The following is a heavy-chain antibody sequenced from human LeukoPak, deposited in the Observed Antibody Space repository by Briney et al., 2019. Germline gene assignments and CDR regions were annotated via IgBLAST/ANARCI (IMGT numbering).Heavy chain of an antibody. CDR2: INTNTGNP. CDR1: GYTFTSYA. CDR3: ARKDTYYYDSSGRFDP. J-gene: IGHJ5*02. D-gene: IGHD3-22*01. Sequence: EASVKVSCKASGYTFTSYAMNWVRQAPGQGLEWMGWINTNTGNPTYAQGFTGRFVFSLDTSVSTAYLQISSLKAEDTAVYYCARKDTYYYDSSGRFDPXXQGTLVTVSS. V-gene: IGHV7-4-1*02.